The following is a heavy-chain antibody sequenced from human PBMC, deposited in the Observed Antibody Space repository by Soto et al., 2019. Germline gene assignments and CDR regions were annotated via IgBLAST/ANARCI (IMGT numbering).Heavy chain of an antibody. D-gene: IGHD6-6*01. V-gene: IGHV3-30-3*01. CDR2: ISYDGSNK. CDR3: ASESIAARGRAHTYYYYGMDV. J-gene: IGHJ6*02. Sequence: LRLSCAASGFTFSSYAMHWVRQAPGKGLEWVAVISYDGSNKYYADSVKGRFTISRGNSKNTLYLQMNSLRAEDTAVYYCASESIAARGRAHTYYYYGMDVWGQGTTVTVSS. CDR1: GFTFSSYA.